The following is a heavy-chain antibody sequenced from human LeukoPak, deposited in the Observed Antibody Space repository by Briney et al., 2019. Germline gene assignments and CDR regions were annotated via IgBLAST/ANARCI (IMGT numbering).Heavy chain of an antibody. J-gene: IGHJ5*02. CDR3: ARGILDFWSGYRNWFDP. CDR2: INHSGST. V-gene: IGHV4-34*01. D-gene: IGHD3-3*01. Sequence: SETLSLTCAVYGGSFSGYYWSWIRQPPGKGLEWIGEINHSGSTNYNPSLKGRVTISVDTSKNQFSLKLSSVTAADTAVYYCARGILDFWSGYRNWFDPWGQGTLVTVSS. CDR1: GGSFSGYY.